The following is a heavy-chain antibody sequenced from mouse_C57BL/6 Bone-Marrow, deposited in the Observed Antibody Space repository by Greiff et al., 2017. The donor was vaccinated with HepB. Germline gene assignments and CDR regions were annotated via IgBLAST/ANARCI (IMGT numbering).Heavy chain of an antibody. D-gene: IGHD2-1*01. CDR3: TSPYGNPGWFAY. CDR1: GFTFSDAW. V-gene: IGHV6-6*01. J-gene: IGHJ3*01. CDR2: IRNKANNHAT. Sequence: EVKLVESGGGLVQPGGSMKLSCAASGFTFSDAWMDWVRQSPEKGLEWVAEIRNKANNHATYYAESVKGRFTISRDDSKSSVYLQMNSLRAEDTGIYYCTSPYGNPGWFAYWGQGTLVTVSA.